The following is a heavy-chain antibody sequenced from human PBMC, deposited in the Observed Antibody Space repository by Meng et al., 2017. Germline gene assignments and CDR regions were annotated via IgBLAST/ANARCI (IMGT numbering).Heavy chain of an antibody. D-gene: IGHD6-19*01. CDR3: ASLRIAVAGINWFDP. CDR2: IYYSGST. Sequence: PPLQEAGPRLVKPSETPSLTCPVSGGSISSSGYYWGWIRQPPGKGLEWIGSIYYSGSTYYNPSLKSRVTISVDTSKNQFSLKLSSVTAADTAVYYCASLRIAVAGINWFDPWGQGTLVTVSS. V-gene: IGHV4-39*07. J-gene: IGHJ5*02. CDR1: GGSISSSGYY.